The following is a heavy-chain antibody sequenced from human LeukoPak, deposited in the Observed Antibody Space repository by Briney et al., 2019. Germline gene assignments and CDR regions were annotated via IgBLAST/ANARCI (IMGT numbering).Heavy chain of an antibody. J-gene: IGHJ4*02. Sequence: ASVKVSCKASGYTFTSYDINWVRQATGQGLEWMGWINPNSGVTNYAQKFQGRVTMTRDTSIYTAYMELTRLRSDDTAVYYCAREMAAINAYWGQGTLVTVSS. V-gene: IGHV1-2*02. CDR2: INPNSGVT. CDR1: GYTFTSYD. D-gene: IGHD5-24*01. CDR3: AREMAAINAY.